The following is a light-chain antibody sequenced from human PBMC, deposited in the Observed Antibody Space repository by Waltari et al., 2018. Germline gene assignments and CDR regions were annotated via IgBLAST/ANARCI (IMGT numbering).Light chain of an antibody. CDR2: SNT. CDR3: AAWDDSLNGGV. J-gene: IGLJ3*02. CDR1: SSNIGSNT. V-gene: IGLV1-44*01. Sequence: QSVLTQPPSASGTPGQRVTISCSGSSSNIGSNTVNWYQQLPGTAPKLLIYSNTQRPSGVPYRFSVSKSGTSASLAISGLQSEDEADYYCAAWDDSLNGGVFGGGTKLTVL.